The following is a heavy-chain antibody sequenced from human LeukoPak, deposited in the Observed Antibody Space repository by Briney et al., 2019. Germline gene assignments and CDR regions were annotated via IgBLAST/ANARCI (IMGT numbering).Heavy chain of an antibody. D-gene: IGHD3-10*01. Sequence: GGSLRLSCAASGFTFSSYAMNWVRQAPGKGLEWVSSISASSAYMYYAASVKGRFTISRDNAKNSLYLQMNSLRAEDTAVYYCARDFSETLGVWGQGALVTVSS. CDR3: ARDFSETLGV. V-gene: IGHV3-21*01. J-gene: IGHJ4*02. CDR1: GFTFSSYA. CDR2: ISASSAYM.